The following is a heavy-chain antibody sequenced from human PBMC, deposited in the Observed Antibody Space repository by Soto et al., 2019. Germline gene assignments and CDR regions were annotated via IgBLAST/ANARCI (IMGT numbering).Heavy chain of an antibody. V-gene: IGHV1-18*01. CDR2: ISGFNGQT. CDR3: ARGCIEAITMIVFGGYYYGMDV. CDR1: GNTFASHG. Sequence: ASVKVSCKASGNTFASHGFSWVRQAPGQGLEWMGWISGFNGQTNYALKFQGRVTLTTDTSTSTAYTELSSLRSEDTAVYYCARGCIEAITMIVFGGYYYGMDVWGQGTTVTVSS. J-gene: IGHJ6*02. D-gene: IGHD3-22*01.